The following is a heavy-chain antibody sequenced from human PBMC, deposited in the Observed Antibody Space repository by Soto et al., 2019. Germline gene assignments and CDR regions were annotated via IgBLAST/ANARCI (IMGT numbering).Heavy chain of an antibody. J-gene: IGHJ4*02. CDR3: AHRRPAPSYRSSWFSGFGYFDY. D-gene: IGHD6-13*01. Sequence: QITLKESGPTLVKPTQTLTLTCTFSGFSLSTSGVGVGWIRQPPGKALEWLALIYWDDDKRYSPSLKSRLTITQDTSKNPVVLTMTNMDPVDTATYYCAHRRPAPSYRSSWFSGFGYFDYWGQGTLVTVSS. CDR2: IYWDDDK. CDR1: GFSLSTSGVG. V-gene: IGHV2-5*02.